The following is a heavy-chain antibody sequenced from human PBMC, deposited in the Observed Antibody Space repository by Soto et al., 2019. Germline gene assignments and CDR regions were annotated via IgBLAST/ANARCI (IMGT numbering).Heavy chain of an antibody. CDR1: GGSISSNRNY. Sequence: QLQLQESGPGLVEPSETLSLTCTVSGGSISSNRNYWGWIRQPPGKGLERIGSVFYNGRTYYNPSLKSRVTISVDTSKNQFSLNLSSVSAADTALYYCARLSFGYDMDVWGQGTTVTVSS. J-gene: IGHJ6*02. CDR2: VFYNGRT. D-gene: IGHD3-16*01. CDR3: ARLSFGYDMDV. V-gene: IGHV4-39*01.